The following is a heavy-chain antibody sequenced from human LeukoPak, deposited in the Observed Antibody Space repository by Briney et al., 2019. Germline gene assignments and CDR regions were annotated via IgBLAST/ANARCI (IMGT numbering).Heavy chain of an antibody. CDR1: GGSISSYY. Sequence: SETLSLTCTVSGGSISSYYWSWIRQPPGKGREWIGYIYYSGSTNYNPSLKSRVTISVDTSENQFSLKLSSVTAADTAVYYCARDTGSGSYLFDYWGQGTLVTVSS. V-gene: IGHV4-59*01. CDR3: ARDTGSGSYLFDY. D-gene: IGHD1-26*01. J-gene: IGHJ4*02. CDR2: IYYSGST.